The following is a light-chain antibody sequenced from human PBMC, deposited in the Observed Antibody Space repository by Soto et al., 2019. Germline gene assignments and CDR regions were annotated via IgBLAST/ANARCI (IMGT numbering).Light chain of an antibody. CDR2: FTS. J-gene: IGKJ4*01. CDR3: QQSLDIPFT. CDR1: HTVGTY. V-gene: IGKV1-39*01. Sequence: DLQMTQSPSSLSASIGDRVTITCRASHTVGTYLNWYQQKPGKAPRLLISFTSNLQDGVPSRFSGSGSGADFTLAISSLQDEDFATYFGQQSLDIPFTFGGGTEVGIK.